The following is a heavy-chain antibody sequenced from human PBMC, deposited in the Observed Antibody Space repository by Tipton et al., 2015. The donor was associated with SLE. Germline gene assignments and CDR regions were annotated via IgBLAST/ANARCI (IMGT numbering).Heavy chain of an antibody. D-gene: IGHD3-22*01. CDR1: GGSISSYY. V-gene: IGHV4-4*07. J-gene: IGHJ3*02. Sequence: TLSLTCTVSGGSISSYYWSWIRQPAGKGLEWIGRIYTSGSTNYNPSLKSRVTMSVDTSKNQFSLKLSSVTAADTAVYYCARVRRGSGYNDAFDIWGQGTMVTVSS. CDR3: ARVRRGSGYNDAFDI. CDR2: IYTSGST.